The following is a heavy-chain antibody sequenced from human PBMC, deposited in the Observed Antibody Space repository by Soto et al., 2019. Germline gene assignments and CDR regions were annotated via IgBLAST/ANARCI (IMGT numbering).Heavy chain of an antibody. J-gene: IGHJ6*04. CDR1: GFTFSRYG. V-gene: IGHV3-30*18. D-gene: IGHD3-10*01. CDR2: ISYDGSLK. Sequence: QVHLVESGGGVAQPGRSLRLSCAASGFTFSRYGMHWVRQAPGKGLEWEAIISYDGSLKYYADSVKGRFTISRDNSKSVLSLQMSSLRHEDTRVYYRAKDFQVSGSYYRSLHNYYGMDLWGEGTTLIVSS. CDR3: AKDFQVSGSYYRSLHNYYGMDL.